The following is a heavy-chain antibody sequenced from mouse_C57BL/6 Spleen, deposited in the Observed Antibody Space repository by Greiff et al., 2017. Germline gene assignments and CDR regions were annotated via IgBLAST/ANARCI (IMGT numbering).Heavy chain of an antibody. J-gene: IGHJ2*01. D-gene: IGHD1-1*01. CDR2: IDPSDSYT. CDR1: GYTFTSYW. CDR3: ASHGSSCYFGY. V-gene: IGHV1-50*01. Sequence: QVQLQQPGAELVKPGASVKLSCKASGYTFTSYWMQWVKQRPGQGLEWIGEIDPSDSYTNYNQKFKGKATLTVDTSSSTAYMQLSSLTSEDSAVYYCASHGSSCYFGYWGKGTTLTVSS.